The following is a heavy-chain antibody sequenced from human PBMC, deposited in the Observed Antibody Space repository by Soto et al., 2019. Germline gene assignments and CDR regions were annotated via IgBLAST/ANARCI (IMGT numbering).Heavy chain of an antibody. Sequence: LRRSCAASGFTSGFTFSNYAMNWDRQAPGKGLEWVSTIRGSGGTTYYADSVKGRFTVSRDTSEKKLSPQMNSLRAEDTAVYYCAKAGYCISTNCPNFDYWGQGTLVTVSS. CDR3: AKAGYCISTNCPNFDY. CDR1: GFTFSNYA. V-gene: IGHV3-23*01. CDR2: IRGSGGTT. J-gene: IGHJ4*02. D-gene: IGHD2-2*01.